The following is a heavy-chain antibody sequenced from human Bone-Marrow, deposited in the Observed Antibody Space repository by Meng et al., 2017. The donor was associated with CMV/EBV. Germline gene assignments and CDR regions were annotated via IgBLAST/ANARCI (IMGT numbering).Heavy chain of an antibody. J-gene: IGHJ3*02. CDR3: ARVIATVTTNDAFDI. CDR1: GGTFSSYA. D-gene: IGHD4-17*01. CDR2: IIPILGIA. Sequence: SVKVSCKASGGTFSSYAISWVRQAPGQGLEWMGGIIPILGIANYAQKFQGRVTMTRDTSTSTVYMELSSLRSEDTAVYYCARVIATVTTNDAFDIWGQGTMVTVSS. V-gene: IGHV1-69*10.